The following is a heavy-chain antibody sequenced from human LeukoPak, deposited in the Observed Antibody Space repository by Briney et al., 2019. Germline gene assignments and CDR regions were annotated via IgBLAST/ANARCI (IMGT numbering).Heavy chain of an antibody. J-gene: IGHJ6*04. CDR3: ARVGLAAGPNYYGMDV. CDR2: IYYTGST. V-gene: IGHV4-59*01. Sequence: SETLSLTCSVSGCSISTYYWTWIRQPPGKGLEWIGYIYYTGSTIYHPSLKSRATISVDMSKNQFSLKLSSVTAADTAVYYCARVGLAAGPNYYGMDVWGKGTTVTVSS. D-gene: IGHD6-13*01. CDR1: GCSISTYY.